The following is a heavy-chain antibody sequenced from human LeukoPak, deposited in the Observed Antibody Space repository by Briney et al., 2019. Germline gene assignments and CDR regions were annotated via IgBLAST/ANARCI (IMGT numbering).Heavy chain of an antibody. CDR1: GFTFSGYH. J-gene: IGHJ4*02. V-gene: IGHV3-30-3*01. Sequence: PGGSLRLSCAASGFTFSGYHMHWVRQAPGRGLEWVAVISYDGSNKYYADSVKGRFTISRDNSKNTLFLQMNSLRAEDTAVYYCARGGALSYDSGNYYNPYFDYWGQGTLVTVSS. CDR3: ARGGALSYDSGNYYNPYFDY. CDR2: ISYDGSNK. D-gene: IGHD3-10*01.